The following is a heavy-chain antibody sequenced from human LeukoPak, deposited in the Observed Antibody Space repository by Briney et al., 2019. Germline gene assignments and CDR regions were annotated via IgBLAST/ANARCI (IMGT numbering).Heavy chain of an antibody. D-gene: IGHD6-19*01. J-gene: IGHJ4*02. CDR3: ARHWIGYSSGRAFDY. CDR1: GGSISSGGYY. CDR2: IYHSGST. Sequence: PSETLSLTCTVSGGSISSGGYYWSWIRQPPGKGLEWIGYIYHSGSTYYNPSLKSRVTISVDRSKNQFSLKLSSVTAADTAVYYCARHWIGYSSGRAFDYWGQGTLVTVSS. V-gene: IGHV4-30-2*01.